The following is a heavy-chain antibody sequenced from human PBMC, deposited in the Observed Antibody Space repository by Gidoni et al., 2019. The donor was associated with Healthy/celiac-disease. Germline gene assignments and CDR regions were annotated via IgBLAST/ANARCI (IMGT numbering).Heavy chain of an antibody. CDR2: IRNKAYGGTT. V-gene: IGHV3-49*03. J-gene: IGHJ4*02. Sequence: EVQLVASGGGLVQPGRSLRLSCTASGFTFGDYAMSWFRQAPGEWMEGVGFIRNKAYGGTTEYAASMKGRFTISRDDSRIIADLQMKSRKTEDTAVYYCTTTSYNSFDYWGQGTLVTVSS. D-gene: IGHD3-10*01. CDR1: GFTFGDYA. CDR3: TTTSYNSFDY.